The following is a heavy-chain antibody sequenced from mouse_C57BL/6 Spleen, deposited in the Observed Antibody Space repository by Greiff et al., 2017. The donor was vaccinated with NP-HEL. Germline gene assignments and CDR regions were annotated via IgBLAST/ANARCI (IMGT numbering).Heavy chain of an antibody. CDR1: GYAFSSYW. D-gene: IGHD2-4*01. V-gene: IGHV1-80*01. J-gene: IGHJ2*01. CDR3: ARRGDYGVYFDY. Sequence: VQLQQSGAELVKPGASVKISCKASGYAFSSYWMNWVKQRPGKGLEWIGQIYPGDGDTNYNGKFKGKATLTADKSSSTAYMQLSSLTSEDSAVYFCARRGDYGVYFDYWGQGTTLTVSS. CDR2: IYPGDGDT.